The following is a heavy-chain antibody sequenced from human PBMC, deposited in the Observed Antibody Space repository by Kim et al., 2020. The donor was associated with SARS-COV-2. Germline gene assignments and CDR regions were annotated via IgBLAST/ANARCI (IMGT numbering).Heavy chain of an antibody. V-gene: IGHV1-3*01. Sequence: ASVKVSCKASGYTFTSYAMHWVRQAPGQRLEWMGRINAGNGNTKYSQKFQGRVTITRDTSASTAYMELSSLRSEDTAVYYCARDSYYDIFRYYYYMDVWGKGTPVTVSS. CDR1: GYTFTSYA. CDR3: ARDSYYDIFRYYYYMDV. J-gene: IGHJ6*03. D-gene: IGHD3-9*01. CDR2: INAGNGNT.